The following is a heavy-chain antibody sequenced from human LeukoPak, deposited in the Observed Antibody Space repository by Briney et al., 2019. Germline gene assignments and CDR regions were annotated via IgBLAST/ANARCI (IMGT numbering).Heavy chain of an antibody. V-gene: IGHV3-30*02. J-gene: IGHJ3*02. CDR2: IRYDGSNK. CDR3: AKDGIELPAFDI. CDR1: GFTFSSYG. Sequence: GGSLRLSCAASGFTFSSYGMHWVRQAPGKGLEWVAFIRYDGSNKYYADSVKGRFTISRDNSKNTLYLQMNSLRAEDTAVYYCAKDGIELPAFDIWSQGTMVTVSS. D-gene: IGHD5-12*01.